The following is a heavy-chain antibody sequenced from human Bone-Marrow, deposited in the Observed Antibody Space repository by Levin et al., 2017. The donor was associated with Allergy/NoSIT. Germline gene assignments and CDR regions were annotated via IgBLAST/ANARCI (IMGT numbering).Heavy chain of an antibody. V-gene: IGHV3-23*01. CDR1: GLSFSSYA. CDR2: ISGSGGST. J-gene: IGHJ5*02. D-gene: IGHD3-3*01. Sequence: GSLRLSCAASGLSFSSYAMSWVRQAPGKGLEWVSLISGSGGSTYYADSVKGRFTISRDNSKNTLYLEMNRLRAEDTAVYYCAKETQYYDFWGGFDPWGQGTLVTVSS. CDR3: AKETQYYDFWGGFDP.